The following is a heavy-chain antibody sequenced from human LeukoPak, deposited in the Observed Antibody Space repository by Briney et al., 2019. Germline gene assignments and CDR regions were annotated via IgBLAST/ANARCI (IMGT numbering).Heavy chain of an antibody. CDR2: NNPNSGDT. D-gene: IGHD5-12*01. CDR1: VFTFTTYY. Sequence: GASVKVSCKTSVFTFTTYYIHWVRQAPGQGPEWMGCNNPNSGDTQYARKFQGRVIMARDTSITTAYMELRRLTSDDTAMYYCAKDRAHVGTMVDVFDFWGQGTMVTVSS. V-gene: IGHV1-2*02. CDR3: AKDRAHVGTMVDVFDF. J-gene: IGHJ3*01.